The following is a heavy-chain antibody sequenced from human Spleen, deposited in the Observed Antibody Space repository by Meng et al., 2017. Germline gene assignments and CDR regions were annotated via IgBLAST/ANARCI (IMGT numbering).Heavy chain of an antibody. CDR2: IYFRGST. CDR3: ARDPGYYDSSGYFRRAFDI. Sequence: SETLSLTCTVSGGSIKNSNFYWGWIRQPPGKGLQWIGSIYFRGSTYDNPSLKSRVTISVDTSKNQFSLKLSSVTAADTAVYYCARDPGYYDSSGYFRRAFDIWGQGTMVTVSS. J-gene: IGHJ3*02. D-gene: IGHD3-22*01. V-gene: IGHV4-39*07. CDR1: GGSIKNSNFY.